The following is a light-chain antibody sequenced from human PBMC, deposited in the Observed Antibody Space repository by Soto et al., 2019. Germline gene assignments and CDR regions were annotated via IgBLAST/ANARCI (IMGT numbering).Light chain of an antibody. CDR2: AAS. CDR1: QSIITY. V-gene: IGKV1-39*01. Sequence: DIQVTQSPSSLSASVGDRVTITCRASQSIITYLNWFQQKPGKAPKLLIYAASTLQSGVLSRFSGSGSGTDFTLTISSLQPEDFATYFCQQSYSAPLTFGQGTRLEIK. J-gene: IGKJ5*01. CDR3: QQSYSAPLT.